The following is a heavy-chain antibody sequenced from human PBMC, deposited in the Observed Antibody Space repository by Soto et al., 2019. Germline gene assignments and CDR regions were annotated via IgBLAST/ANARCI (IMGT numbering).Heavy chain of an antibody. Sequence: QVQLQESGPGLVKPSETLSLTCTVSGDSISSYYWTWIRQPPGKGLEWIGYIHSSGSTNYNPSFKSLVTMSVDTSKNHFSLRLSSVTAADTAVYYCARFGRGDSYYGMDVWGQGTTVIVSS. D-gene: IGHD2-21*02. V-gene: IGHV4-4*09. CDR2: IHSSGST. CDR1: GDSISSYY. J-gene: IGHJ6*02. CDR3: ARFGRGDSYYGMDV.